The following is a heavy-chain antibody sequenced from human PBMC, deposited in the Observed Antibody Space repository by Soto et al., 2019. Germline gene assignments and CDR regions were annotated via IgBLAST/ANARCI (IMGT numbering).Heavy chain of an antibody. V-gene: IGHV1-18*01. CDR1: GYSFTNYG. CDR3: ARDRGVAPPVAGNTHYYYYMDV. CDR2: ISAFNGNT. D-gene: IGHD6-19*01. Sequence: QDQLVQSGAEVKKPGASVTVSCKASGYSFTNYGITWVRQAPGQGLERLGWISAFNGNTHYAQKGQGRVTMTTDASTSTAYMELRSLRSDDTAVYYCARDRGVAPPVAGNTHYYYYMDVWGKGTTVTVSS. J-gene: IGHJ6*03.